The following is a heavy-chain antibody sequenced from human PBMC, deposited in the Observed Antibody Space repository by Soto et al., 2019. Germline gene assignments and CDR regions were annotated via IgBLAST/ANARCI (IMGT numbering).Heavy chain of an antibody. CDR2: IWYDGSNK. J-gene: IGHJ5*02. D-gene: IGHD3-10*01. CDR1: GFTFSSYG. Sequence: QVQLVESGGGVVQPGRSLRLSCAASGFTFSSYGMHWVRQAPGKGLEWVAVIWYDGSNKYYADSVKGRFTISRDNPKNTLYLQMNSLRAEDTAVYYCARTQGYYGSGSYANWFDPWGQGTLVTVSS. CDR3: ARTQGYYGSGSYANWFDP. V-gene: IGHV3-33*01.